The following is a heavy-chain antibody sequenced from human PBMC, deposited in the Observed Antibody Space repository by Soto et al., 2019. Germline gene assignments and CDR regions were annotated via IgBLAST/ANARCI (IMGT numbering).Heavy chain of an antibody. J-gene: IGHJ3*02. D-gene: IGHD3-3*01. CDR2: IYYSGST. Sequence: SETLSLTCTVSGGSISSYYWSWIRQPPGKGLEWIGYIYYSGSTNYNPSLKSRVTISVDTSKNQFSLKLSSVTAADTAVYYCARMLNTYYDFWRGAAFDIRAQRTTVTVSS. CDR1: GGSISSYY. CDR3: ARMLNTYYDFWRGAAFDI. V-gene: IGHV4-59*08.